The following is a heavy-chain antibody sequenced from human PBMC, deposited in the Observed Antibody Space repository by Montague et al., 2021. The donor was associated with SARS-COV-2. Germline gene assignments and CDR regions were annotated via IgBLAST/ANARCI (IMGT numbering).Heavy chain of an antibody. CDR2: TKRGDP. D-gene: IGHD3/OR15-3a*01. J-gene: IGHJ6*02. CDR3: ARRPAPLLQLDWSQICFGDYGLDV. V-gene: IGHV4-34*01. CDR1: GESYTPYGNSFSNYH. Sequence: SETLSLTCAVYGESYTPYGNSFSNYHWSWIRQSHGKGLEWIGATKRGDPKYNPTLTSRVTISEDTAKKQSFMTLTSVTAANTAVYYCARRPAPLLQLDWSQICFGDYGLDVWGQGTTVIVS.